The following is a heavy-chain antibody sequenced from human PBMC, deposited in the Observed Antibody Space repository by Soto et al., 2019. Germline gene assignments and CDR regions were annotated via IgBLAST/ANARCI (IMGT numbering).Heavy chain of an antibody. J-gene: IGHJ6*03. CDR3: VKFRGRAYPYYYTDV. D-gene: IGHD3-10*01. CDR2: YGGSGGSR. V-gene: IGHV3-23*01. Sequence: DVQLLESGGGLVQWGGSLRLSCVTSGFTFSTYGMTWVRQAPGTGLEWVSYGGSGGSRYYAESVKGRFTISRDNAKNTLSLEMNSLRAEDTATYYCVKFRGRAYPYYYTDVWGKGTTVTVSS. CDR1: GFTFSTYG.